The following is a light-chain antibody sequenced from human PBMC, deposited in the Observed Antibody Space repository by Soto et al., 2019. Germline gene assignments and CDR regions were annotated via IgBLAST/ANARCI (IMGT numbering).Light chain of an antibody. Sequence: EIVMTQSPATLSLSPGERATLSCRTSQSVSNNLAWYQQKPGQAPSLLIFGASTRATGIPARFSGSGSGTEFTLNISSLQSEDFAVYYCQHYNNWPPGTFGQGTKVDIK. V-gene: IGKV3-15*01. CDR3: QHYNNWPPGT. J-gene: IGKJ1*01. CDR2: GAS. CDR1: QSVSNN.